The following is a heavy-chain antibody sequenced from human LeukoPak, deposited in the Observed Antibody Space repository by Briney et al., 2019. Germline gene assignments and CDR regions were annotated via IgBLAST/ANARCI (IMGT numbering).Heavy chain of an antibody. CDR2: INWNGGST. J-gene: IGHJ5*02. CDR1: GFTFDDYG. CDR3: ARGLGYCSSTSCYPEGWFDP. V-gene: IGHV3-20*04. D-gene: IGHD2-2*01. Sequence: GGSLRLSCAASGFTFDDYGMSWVRQAPGKGLEWVSGINWNGGSTGYADSVKGRFTISRDNAKNSLYLQMNSLRAEDTAVYYCARGLGYCSSTSCYPEGWFDPWGQGTLVTVSS.